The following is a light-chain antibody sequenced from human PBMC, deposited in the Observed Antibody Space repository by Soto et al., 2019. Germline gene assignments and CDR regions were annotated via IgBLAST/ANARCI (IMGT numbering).Light chain of an antibody. Sequence: EIALTQSPGTLSLSPGERATLSCRASQSVSSTYLAWYQQKPGQAARLLIYVASNRATATPDRFSGTGSRSDFTLTISRLEPEDFAVYYCQQYGRSTPLINFGQGTRLEIK. CDR3: QQYGRSTPLIN. J-gene: IGKJ5*01. CDR1: QSVSSTY. CDR2: VAS. V-gene: IGKV3-20*01.